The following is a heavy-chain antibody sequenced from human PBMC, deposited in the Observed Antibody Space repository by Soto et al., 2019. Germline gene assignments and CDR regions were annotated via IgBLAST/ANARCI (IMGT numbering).Heavy chain of an antibody. D-gene: IGHD2-2*01. CDR3: AIAYTQYCSSTSCPGEFDY. Sequence: GGSLRLSCAASGFTFSSYWMSWVRQAPGKGLEWVANIKQDGSEKYYVDSVKGRFTISRDNAKNSLYLQKNSLRAEDTAVYYCAIAYTQYCSSTSCPGEFDYWGQGTLVTVSS. J-gene: IGHJ4*02. V-gene: IGHV3-7*01. CDR1: GFTFSSYW. CDR2: IKQDGSEK.